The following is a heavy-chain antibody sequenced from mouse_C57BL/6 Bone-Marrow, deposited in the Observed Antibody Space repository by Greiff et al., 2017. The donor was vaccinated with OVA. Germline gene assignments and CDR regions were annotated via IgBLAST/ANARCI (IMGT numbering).Heavy chain of an antibody. CDR3: ARDYYGCWYFDV. Sequence: QVQLQQPGAELVKPGASVKLSCKASGYTFTSYWMHWVKQRPGQGLEWIGMINPNSGSTNYNEQFKSKATLTVDTSSSTAYMQLSILTSEDSAVYYCARDYYGCWYFDVWGTGTTVTVSS. V-gene: IGHV1-64*01. CDR2: INPNSGST. J-gene: IGHJ1*03. CDR1: GYTFTSYW. D-gene: IGHD1-2*01.